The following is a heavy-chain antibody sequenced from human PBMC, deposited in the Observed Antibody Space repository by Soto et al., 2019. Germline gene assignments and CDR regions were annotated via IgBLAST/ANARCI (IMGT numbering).Heavy chain of an antibody. CDR2: INPKNGDT. Sequence: QVHLVQSGAAVRKPGASVKISCKASGYTMTAYFLHWVRQAPGRGLEWMGWINPKNGDTDYAQKFKTRVSTTRDTSINTAYIQLNRPASDDTAVYLCATEDGPYVVYVWGQGTLVSVSS. D-gene: IGHD3-16*01. V-gene: IGHV1-2*02. J-gene: IGHJ1*01. CDR1: GYTMTAYF. CDR3: ATEDGPYVVYV.